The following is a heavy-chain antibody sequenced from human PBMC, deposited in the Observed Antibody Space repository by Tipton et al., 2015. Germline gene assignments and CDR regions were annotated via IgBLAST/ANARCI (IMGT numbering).Heavy chain of an antibody. CDR2: ISYNGST. Sequence: TLSLTRTVSVVSITTGDYYWSWIRQPPGKGLEWIGHISYNGSTCCNPSLKSRLTTSIDTSKNQFSLNLTSVTAADTAMYYCARGGGDDYIWGSSRFDSWGQGILVTVSA. CDR3: ARGGGDDYIWGSSRFDS. V-gene: IGHV4-30-4*01. D-gene: IGHD3-16*02. J-gene: IGHJ5*01. CDR1: VVSITTGDYY.